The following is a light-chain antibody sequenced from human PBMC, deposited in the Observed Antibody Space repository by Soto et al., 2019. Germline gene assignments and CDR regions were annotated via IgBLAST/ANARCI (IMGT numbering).Light chain of an antibody. Sequence: EIVFAQSPVTLSLSPGESATHSCRASQSVSSTYLAWYQQKPGQAPRLLIYGASTRATGIPDRFSGSGSGTDFTLTISRLEPEDFAVYYCQQYGSAPPLTFGGGTMVDIK. V-gene: IGKV3-20*01. CDR3: QQYGSAPPLT. CDR1: QSVSSTY. CDR2: GAS. J-gene: IGKJ4*01.